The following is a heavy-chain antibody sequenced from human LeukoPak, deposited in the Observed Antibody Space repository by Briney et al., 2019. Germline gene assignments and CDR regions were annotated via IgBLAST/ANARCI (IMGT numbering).Heavy chain of an antibody. CDR3: ARSVAVAAYYYYGMDV. CDR2: INPNSGGT. Sequence: ASVKVSCKASGYTFTGYYMHWVRQAPGQGLEWMGWINPNSGGTNYAQKFQGRVTMTRDTSISTAYMELSRLRSDDTAVCYCARSVAVAAYYYYGMDVWGQGTTVTVSS. CDR1: GYTFTGYY. J-gene: IGHJ6*02. V-gene: IGHV1-2*02. D-gene: IGHD6-19*01.